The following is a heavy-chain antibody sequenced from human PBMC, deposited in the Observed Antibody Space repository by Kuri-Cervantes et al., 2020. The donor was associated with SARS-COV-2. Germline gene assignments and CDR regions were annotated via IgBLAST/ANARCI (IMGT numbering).Heavy chain of an antibody. CDR1: GFTFSSFS. CDR2: ISYDGTNT. Sequence: GESLKISCAASGFTFSSFSMHWVHWVRQAPGKGLEWVAVISYDGTNTYYADSVKGRFTISRDNSKSTLYLQMNSLRAEDTAVYYRARDLIFGLRYFDWLLSPPPFDPWGQGTLVTVSS. J-gene: IGHJ5*02. D-gene: IGHD3-9*01. V-gene: IGHV3-30-3*01. CDR3: ARDLIFGLRYFDWLLSPPPFDP.